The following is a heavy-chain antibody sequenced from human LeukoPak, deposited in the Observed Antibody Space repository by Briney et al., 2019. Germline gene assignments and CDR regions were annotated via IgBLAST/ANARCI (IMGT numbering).Heavy chain of an antibody. CDR1: RFTFSSYH. D-gene: IGHD1-7*01. V-gene: IGHV3-30*10. CDR2: ISDDGSKT. CDR3: ARDKGTIWNSQNDPFDI. J-gene: IGHJ3*02. Sequence: GRSLRLSCAASRFTFSSYHMHWVRQAPGKGLEWLAVISDDGSKTYHTDSVRGRFTIPRDNSENTLFLQMNSLRGEDTAVYYCARDKGTIWNSQNDPFDIWGQGTMVTVSS.